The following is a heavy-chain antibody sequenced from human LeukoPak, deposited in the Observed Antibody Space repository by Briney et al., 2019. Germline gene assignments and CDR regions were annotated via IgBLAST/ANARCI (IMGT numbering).Heavy chain of an antibody. CDR1: GFTFSSYS. J-gene: IGHJ5*02. CDR3: ARATDDYGDYVSDH. CDR2: ISSSSSYI. Sequence: GGSLRLSCAASGFTFSSYSMNWVRQAPGKGLEWVSSISSSSSYIYYADSVKGRFTISRDNAKNSLYLQMNSLRAEDTAVNYCARATDDYGDYVSDHWGQGTLVTVSS. D-gene: IGHD4-17*01. V-gene: IGHV3-21*01.